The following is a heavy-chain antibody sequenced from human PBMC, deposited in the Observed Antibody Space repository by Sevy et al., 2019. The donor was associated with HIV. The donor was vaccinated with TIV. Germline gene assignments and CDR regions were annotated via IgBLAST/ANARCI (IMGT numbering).Heavy chain of an antibody. CDR3: VRALLKADSL. CDR1: GFNIRAHW. D-gene: IGHD1-26*01. J-gene: IGHJ4*02. CDR2: INEDGCTK. Sequence: GGSLRLSCAASGFNIRAHWMLWVRQAPGKGLEWVANINEDGCTKYYLDSVKGRFTISRDKAENSAFLQMNSLRVEDTAVYYCVRALLKADSLWGQGTLVTVSS. V-gene: IGHV3-7*01.